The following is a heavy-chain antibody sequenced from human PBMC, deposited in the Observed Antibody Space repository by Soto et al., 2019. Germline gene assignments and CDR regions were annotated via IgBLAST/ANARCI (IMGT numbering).Heavy chain of an antibody. Sequence: PSETLSLTCAVSGGSISSGDYYWSWIRQPPGKGLEWIGYIYYSGSTNYNPSLKSRVTISVDTSKNQFSLKLSSVTAADTAVYYCARARRNLHRLFRGVIDYWGQGTLVTVSS. D-gene: IGHD3-10*01. CDR2: IYYSGST. J-gene: IGHJ4*02. V-gene: IGHV4-61*08. CDR1: GGSISSGDYY. CDR3: ARARRNLHRLFRGVIDY.